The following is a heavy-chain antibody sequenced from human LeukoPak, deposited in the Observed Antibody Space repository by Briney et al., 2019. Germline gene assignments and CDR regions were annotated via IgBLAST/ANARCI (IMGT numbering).Heavy chain of an antibody. CDR2: IIPIFGTA. V-gene: IGHV1-69*01. Sequence: ASVKVSCKASGGTFSSYAISWVRQAPGQGLEWMGGIIPIFGTANYAQKFQGRVTIIADESTSTAYMELSSLRSEDTAVYYCARDDYGDYSRFDPWGQGTLVTVSS. CDR1: GGTFSSYA. CDR3: ARDDYGDYSRFDP. J-gene: IGHJ5*02. D-gene: IGHD4-17*01.